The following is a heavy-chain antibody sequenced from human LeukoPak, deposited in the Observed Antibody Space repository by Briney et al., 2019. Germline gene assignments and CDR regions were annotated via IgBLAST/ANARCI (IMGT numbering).Heavy chain of an antibody. J-gene: IGHJ2*01. CDR2: ISYGGTNK. D-gene: IGHD7-27*01. V-gene: IGHV3-30*04. CDR1: GFTFNNFA. Sequence: GGSLRLSCAASGFTFNNFAMHWVRQAPGKRLEWVAGISYGGTNKYYADSVKGRFTISRDNSKNSLYLQMNSLRTEDTAFYYCAKDRVWGWFFDLWGGGTLVTVPS. CDR3: AKDRVWGWFFDL.